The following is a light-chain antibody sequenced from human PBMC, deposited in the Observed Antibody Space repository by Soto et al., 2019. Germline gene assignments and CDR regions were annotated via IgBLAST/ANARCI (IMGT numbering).Light chain of an antibody. CDR2: EVS. Sequence: EIVLTQSPATLSLSPGERATLSCRASQTVSSSLAWYQQKPGQAPRLLIYEVSNRATGIPARFSGSGSGADFTLTISRLEPEDFAVYYCQQYGSSPWTFGQGTKVEIK. CDR3: QQYGSSPWT. V-gene: IGKV3-11*01. J-gene: IGKJ1*01. CDR1: QTVSSS.